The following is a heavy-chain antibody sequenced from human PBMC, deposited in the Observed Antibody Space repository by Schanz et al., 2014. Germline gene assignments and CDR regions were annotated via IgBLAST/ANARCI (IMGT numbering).Heavy chain of an antibody. CDR1: GYNLTTYG. V-gene: IGHV1-2*02. J-gene: IGHJ6*02. CDR2: INPDSGGT. D-gene: IGHD3-3*01. Sequence: QVQLVQSGAEVKKPGASVKVSCKASGYNLTTYGISWVRQAPGQGLEWMGWINPDSGGTNYAQKFQGRVTMTRDMSINTAYMELSRLRSDDSAVYYCASDFWSGYSHYYYGLDVWGQGTTVTVSS. CDR3: ASDFWSGYSHYYYGLDV.